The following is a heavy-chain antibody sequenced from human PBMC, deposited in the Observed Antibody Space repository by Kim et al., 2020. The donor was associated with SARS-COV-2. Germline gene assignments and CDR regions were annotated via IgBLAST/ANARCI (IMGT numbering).Heavy chain of an antibody. V-gene: IGHV4-39*01. D-gene: IGHD1-26*01. CDR1: GGSISSSSYY. CDR2: IYYSGST. J-gene: IGHJ5*02. Sequence: SETLSLTCTVSGGSISSSSYYWGWIRQPPGNGLEWIGSIYYSGSTYYNPSLKSRVTISVDTSKNQFSLKLSSVTAADTAVYYCARQKWEKGASAISCFDPWGQGTPVTVSS. CDR3: ARQKWEKGASAISCFDP.